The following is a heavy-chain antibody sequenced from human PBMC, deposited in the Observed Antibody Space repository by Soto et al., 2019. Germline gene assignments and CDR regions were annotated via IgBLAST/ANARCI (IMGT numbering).Heavy chain of an antibody. D-gene: IGHD3-9*01. CDR3: VTSLTGYYKDFDY. V-gene: IGHV4-39*01. Sequence: PSETLSLTCSVSGGSISSSSYYWGWIRQPPGKGLEWIGNIYYSGKTYYTPSLKSRVTISVDTSKNQFSLQLTSVTAADTAVYYCVTSLTGYYKDFDYWGQGTLVTVSS. J-gene: IGHJ4*02. CDR2: IYYSGKT. CDR1: GGSISSSSYY.